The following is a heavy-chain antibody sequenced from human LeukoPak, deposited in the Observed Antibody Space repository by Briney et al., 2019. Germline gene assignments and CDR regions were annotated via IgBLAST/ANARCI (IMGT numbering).Heavy chain of an antibody. Sequence: PGGSLRLSCAASGFTFSDYYMSWIRQPPGKGLEWIGYIYYSGSTYYNPSLKSRVTISVDTSKNQFSLKLSSVTAADAAVYYCASRNKINPMASWAQGTLVTASS. J-gene: IGHJ5*02. D-gene: IGHD1-14*01. CDR2: IYYSGST. CDR1: GFTFSDYY. CDR3: ASRNKINPMAS. V-gene: IGHV4-59*12.